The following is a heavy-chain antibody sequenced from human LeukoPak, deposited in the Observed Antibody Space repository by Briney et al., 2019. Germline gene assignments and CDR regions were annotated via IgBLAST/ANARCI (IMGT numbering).Heavy chain of an antibody. D-gene: IGHD3-22*01. V-gene: IGHV1-69*05. CDR3: ARPETYYYDSSGYYNFDY. Sequence: ASVKVSCKASGGTFSSYAISWVRQAPGQGLEWMGGIIPIFGTANYAQKFQGRVTITTDESTSTAYMELSSLRSEDTAVYYCARPETYYYDSSGYYNFDYWGQGTLVIVSS. J-gene: IGHJ4*02. CDR2: IIPIFGTA. CDR1: GGTFSSYA.